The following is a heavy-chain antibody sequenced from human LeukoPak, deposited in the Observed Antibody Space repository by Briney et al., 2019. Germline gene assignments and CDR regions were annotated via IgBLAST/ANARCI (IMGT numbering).Heavy chain of an antibody. CDR3: AREDCSSTSCYRRVLNAFDI. CDR1: GYTFTAYY. J-gene: IGHJ3*02. Sequence: GASVKVSCKTSGYTFTAYYMHWVRQAPGQGLEWMGWVHPNTGGTKYAQKFQGRVTMTRDTSISTVYMEVSRLRSDDTAVYYCAREDCSSTSCYRRVLNAFDIWGQGTMVTVSS. CDR2: VHPNTGGT. D-gene: IGHD2-2*02. V-gene: IGHV1-2*02.